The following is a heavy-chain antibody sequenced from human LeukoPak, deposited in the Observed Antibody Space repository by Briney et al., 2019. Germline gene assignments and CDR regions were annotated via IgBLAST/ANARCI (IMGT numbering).Heavy chain of an antibody. CDR2: ISSSASTI. CDR1: GFSFSSYE. J-gene: IGHJ4*01. CDR3: ARDKVLRSTFDY. Sequence: GGSLRLSCAASGFSFSSYEMNWVRQAPGKGLEWVSYISSSASTIYYADSVKSRFTISRDNARNSLYLQMNSLRAEDTAVYYCARDKVLRSTFDYWGQGTLVTVSS. V-gene: IGHV3-48*03. D-gene: IGHD3-16*01.